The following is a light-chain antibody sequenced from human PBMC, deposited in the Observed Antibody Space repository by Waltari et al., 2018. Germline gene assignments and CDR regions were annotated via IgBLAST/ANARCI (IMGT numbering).Light chain of an antibody. CDR2: GAS. Sequence: EIVLTQSPGTLSLSPGERATLSCSASQSVGRSLTWYQQKPGQAPRLLIYGASSRATGIPDRFSGSGSGTDFSLTISRLEPEDFALYYCQHYVRLPVSFGQGTKVDIK. CDR3: QHYVRLPVS. CDR1: QSVGRS. V-gene: IGKV3-20*01. J-gene: IGKJ1*01.